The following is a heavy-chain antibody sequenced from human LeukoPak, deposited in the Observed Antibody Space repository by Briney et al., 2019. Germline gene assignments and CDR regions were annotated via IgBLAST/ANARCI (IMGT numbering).Heavy chain of an antibody. CDR1: GDSINSSSYF. J-gene: IGHJ5*01. V-gene: IGHV4-39*01. CDR2: MSYSGSP. Sequence: SETLSLTCSVSGDSINSSSYFWDWIRQPPGKGLEWIGSMSYSGSPYYNPSLKSRLTISVDTSKSQFSLNLSSVTAADTAVYYCARLRRGSLEWLLVPGWFDSWGQGTLVTVSS. D-gene: IGHD3-3*01. CDR3: ARLRRGSLEWLLVPGWFDS.